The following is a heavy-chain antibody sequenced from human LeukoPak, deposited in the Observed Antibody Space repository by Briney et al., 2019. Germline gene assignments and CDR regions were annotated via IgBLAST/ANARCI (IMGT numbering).Heavy chain of an antibody. CDR1: GGSISSYY. CDR2: IYTSGST. J-gene: IGHJ6*02. D-gene: IGHD5-18*01. Sequence: SSETLSLTCTVSGGSISSYYWSWIRQPAGKGLEWIGRIYTSGSTNYNPSLKSRVTMSVDTSKDQFSLKLSSVTAADTAVYYCARDRKYSYGYYGMDVWGQGTTVTVSS. CDR3: ARDRKYSYGYYGMDV. V-gene: IGHV4-4*07.